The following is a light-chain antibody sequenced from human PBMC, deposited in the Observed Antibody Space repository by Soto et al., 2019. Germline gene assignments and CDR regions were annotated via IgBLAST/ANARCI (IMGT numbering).Light chain of an antibody. Sequence: DIQMTQSPSTLSASVGDRVTITCRVSQSIDNWLAWYQQKPGKVPNLLIYKASSLESGVPSRFSGSGFGTEFTLTISTLQPDDFATYYCRQYNSYSRTFGQGTKVDIK. CDR2: KAS. V-gene: IGKV1-5*03. CDR3: RQYNSYSRT. CDR1: QSIDNW. J-gene: IGKJ1*01.